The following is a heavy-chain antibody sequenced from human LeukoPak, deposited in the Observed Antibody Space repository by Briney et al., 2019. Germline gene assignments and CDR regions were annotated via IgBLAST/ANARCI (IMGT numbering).Heavy chain of an antibody. D-gene: IGHD6-19*01. Sequence: PGGSLRLSCTTSGFSFNTYSMSWVRQAPGKGLEWVAVISYDGSNKYYTDSVEGRFTISRDNSKDTLYLQMNSLRDEDTAVYYCARAVKQWLVPDGWGQGTLVTVSS. CDR3: ARAVKQWLVPDG. V-gene: IGHV3-30*04. CDR1: GFSFNTYS. CDR2: ISYDGSNK. J-gene: IGHJ4*02.